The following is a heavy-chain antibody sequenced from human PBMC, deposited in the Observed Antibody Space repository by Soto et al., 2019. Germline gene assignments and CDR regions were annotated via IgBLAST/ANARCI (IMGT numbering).Heavy chain of an antibody. CDR1: GGTFSTYA. J-gene: IGHJ6*02. V-gene: IGHV1-69*01. CDR3: ARTHFAARPDFSGDLVAYFCYGLDI. Sequence: QVQLMQSGAEAKKPGSSVTVSCKTSGGTFSTYAISWVRQAPGQGLEWMGGIIPIFSTSKYAQKFQGRLTITADDSTTTAYMELRGLRFDDTAIYYCARTHFAARPDFSGDLVAYFCYGLDIWGQGTTVT. D-gene: IGHD6-6*01. CDR2: IIPIFSTS.